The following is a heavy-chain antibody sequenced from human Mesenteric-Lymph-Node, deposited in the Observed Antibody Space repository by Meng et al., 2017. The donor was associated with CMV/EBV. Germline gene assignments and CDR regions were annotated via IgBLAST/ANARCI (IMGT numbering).Heavy chain of an antibody. Sequence: SVKVSCKASGGTFSSYTISWVRQAPGQGLEWMGRIIPIFGIANYAQKFQGRVTITADKSTSTAYMELSSLRSEDTAVYYCARDPSGGRQIVPAAIADYWGQGTLVTVSS. J-gene: IGHJ4*02. V-gene: IGHV1-69*04. CDR2: IIPIFGIA. CDR1: GGTFSSYT. CDR3: ARDPSGGRQIVPAAIADY. D-gene: IGHD2-2*01.